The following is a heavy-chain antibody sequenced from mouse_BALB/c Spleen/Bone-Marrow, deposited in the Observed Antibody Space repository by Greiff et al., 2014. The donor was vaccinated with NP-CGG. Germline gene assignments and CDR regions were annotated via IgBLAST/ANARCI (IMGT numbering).Heavy chain of an antibody. D-gene: IGHD2-14*01. CDR2: IHPNSGNT. Sequence: VQLQQSGSVLVRPGTSVKLSCKASGYTFTSSWIHWARQRPGQGLEWIGEIHPNSGNTNYNEKFKGKATLTIGTSSSTAYVDLSSLTSEDSAVYYCARHHRYAYYFDYWGQGTTLTVSS. CDR3: ARHHRYAYYFDY. CDR1: GYTFTSSW. J-gene: IGHJ2*01. V-gene: IGHV1S130*01.